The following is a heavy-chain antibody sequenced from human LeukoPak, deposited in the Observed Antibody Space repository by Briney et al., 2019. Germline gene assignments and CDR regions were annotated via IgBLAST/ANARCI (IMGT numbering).Heavy chain of an antibody. V-gene: IGHV3-30*02. D-gene: IGHD1-1*01. CDR3: AKGAGSAHNYYYYYYYMDV. CDR2: IRYDGSNK. Sequence: GGSLRLSCAASGFTFSSFGMHWVRQAPGKGLEWVAFIRYDGSNKYYADSVQGRFTISRDNSKNTLYLQMNSLRAEDTAVYYCAKGAGSAHNYYYYYYYMDVWGKGTTVTVSS. J-gene: IGHJ6*03. CDR1: GFTFSSFG.